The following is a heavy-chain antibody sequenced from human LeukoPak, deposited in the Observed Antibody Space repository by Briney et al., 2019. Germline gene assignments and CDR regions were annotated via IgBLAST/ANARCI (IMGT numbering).Heavy chain of an antibody. CDR1: GGSLSSHY. CDR2: IYSTGTT. J-gene: IGHJ4*02. V-gene: IGHV4-59*11. CDR3: ARFSSDCSTASCYLTY. D-gene: IGHD2-2*01. Sequence: SETLSLTCTVSGGSLSSHYWSWIRQPPGKGLELIGHIYSTGTTYYSPSLNSRVTISLDTFRNQFSLKLTSVTAADTAIYYCARFSSDCSTASCYLTYWGQGTLVILSS.